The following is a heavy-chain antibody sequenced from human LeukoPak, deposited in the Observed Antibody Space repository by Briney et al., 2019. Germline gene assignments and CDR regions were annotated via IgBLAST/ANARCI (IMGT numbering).Heavy chain of an antibody. J-gene: IGHJ5*02. CDR2: IKEDGSET. CDR1: EFTLGNYW. CDR3: ARPSRWRNNFWSGYYP. V-gene: IGHV3-7*01. Sequence: GGSLRLSCVASEFTLGNYWMSWVRQAPGKGPEWVANIKEDGSETYYVDSVKGRFTISRDNPKNSLYLHMNNLRPEDTAVYSCARPSRWRNNFWSGYYPWGQGTLVTVSS. D-gene: IGHD3-3*01.